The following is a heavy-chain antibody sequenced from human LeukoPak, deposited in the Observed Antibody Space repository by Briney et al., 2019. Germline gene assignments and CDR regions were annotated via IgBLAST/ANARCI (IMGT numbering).Heavy chain of an antibody. D-gene: IGHD3-10*01. V-gene: IGHV1-2*04. CDR2: INPNSGGT. CDR1: GYTFTGYY. Sequence: GESLKISCKASGYTFTGYYMHWVRQAPGQGLEWMGWINPNSGGTNYAQKFQGWVTMTRDTSISTAYMELSRLRSDDTAVYYCARDWASWYGSGSYQSPNYYFDYWGQGTLVTVSS. CDR3: ARDWASWYGSGSYQSPNYYFDY. J-gene: IGHJ4*02.